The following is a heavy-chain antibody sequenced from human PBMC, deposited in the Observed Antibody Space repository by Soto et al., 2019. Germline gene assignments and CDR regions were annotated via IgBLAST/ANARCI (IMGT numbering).Heavy chain of an antibody. CDR2: MNPNSGDT. Sequence: GASVKVSCKASGYTFTSYDINWVRQATGQGLEWMGWMNPNSGDTGYAQKFQGRVTMTRNTSISTACMELSSLRSEDTAVYYCARLGSYYYGMDVWGQGTTVTVSS. CDR1: GYTFTSYD. J-gene: IGHJ6*02. V-gene: IGHV1-8*02. CDR3: ARLGSYYYGMDV.